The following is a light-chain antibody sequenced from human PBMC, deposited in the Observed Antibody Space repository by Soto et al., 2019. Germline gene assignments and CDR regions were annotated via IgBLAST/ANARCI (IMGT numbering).Light chain of an antibody. V-gene: IGKV3-20*01. Sequence: EIVLTQSPGTLSLSPEERASFSCRTSENVLSNFLGWYQQRPGQAPRLLIYGTSNRGPGIPDRFIGSGSGTAFPLTITRLEPEDSAFYYCHHYGRSLWRFGQGTQVQI. CDR1: ENVLSNF. CDR2: GTS. CDR3: HHYGRSLWR. J-gene: IGKJ1*01.